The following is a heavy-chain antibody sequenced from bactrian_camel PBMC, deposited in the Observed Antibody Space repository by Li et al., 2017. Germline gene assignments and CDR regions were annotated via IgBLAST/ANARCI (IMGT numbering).Heavy chain of an antibody. CDR1: GFTASLYA. V-gene: IGHV3S31*01. CDR3: AKPDYGY. CDR2: INSDGDRT. Sequence: VQLVESGGGSVQAGESLRLSCVVSGFTASLYAMTWIRQAPGKGLEWVSAINSDGDRTYYADDVKGRFSISRDNAKNTLYLLFDSLKTEDTAMYYCAKPDYGYWGQGTQVTV. J-gene: IGHJ4*01.